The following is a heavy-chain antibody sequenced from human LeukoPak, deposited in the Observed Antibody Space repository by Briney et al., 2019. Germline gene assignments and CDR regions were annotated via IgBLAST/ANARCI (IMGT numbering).Heavy chain of an antibody. CDR3: AKDLWSVGVSGLDH. D-gene: IGHD3-3*01. J-gene: IGHJ4*02. CDR2: VNGGGDNT. Sequence: PVQPLDSPLVVNGGGDNTYYADSVRGRFTISRDNSKSTLILQMNGLRGEDTALYYCAKDLWSVGVSGLDHWGQGTRVTVSS. V-gene: IGHV3-23*01.